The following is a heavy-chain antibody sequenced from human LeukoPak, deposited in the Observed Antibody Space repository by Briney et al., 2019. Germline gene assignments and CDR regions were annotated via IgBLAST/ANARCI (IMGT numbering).Heavy chain of an antibody. CDR2: FYTSGST. Sequence: SETLSLTCTVSGGSISSYYWSWIRQPAGKGLEWIGRFYTSGSTNYNPSLKSRVTMSVDTSKNRFSLKLSSVTAADTAVYYCAREGTVVPAAIPGYYYMDVWGKGTTVTVSS. J-gene: IGHJ6*03. CDR3: AREGTVVPAAIPGYYYMDV. CDR1: GGSISSYY. V-gene: IGHV4-4*07. D-gene: IGHD2-2*01.